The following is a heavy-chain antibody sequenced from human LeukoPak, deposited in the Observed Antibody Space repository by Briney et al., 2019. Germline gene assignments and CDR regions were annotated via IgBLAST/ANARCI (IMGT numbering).Heavy chain of an antibody. CDR2: IIPILGIA. D-gene: IGHD5-12*01. V-gene: IGHV1-69*04. CDR3: ARIGGIVATDNWFDP. CDR1: GGTFSSYA. Sequence: SVKVSCKASGGTFSSYAISWVRQAPGQGLEWMGRIIPILGIANYAQKFQGRVTITADKSTSTACMELSSLRSEDTAVYYCARIGGIVATDNWFDPWGQGTLVTVSS. J-gene: IGHJ5*02.